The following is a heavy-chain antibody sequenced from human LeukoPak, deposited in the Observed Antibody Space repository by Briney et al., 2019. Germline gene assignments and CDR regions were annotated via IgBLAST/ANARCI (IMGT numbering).Heavy chain of an antibody. J-gene: IGHJ4*02. D-gene: IGHD6-19*01. CDR2: IKEDGSEK. Sequence: GGSLRLSCAASGFTFGNYWMSWVRQAPGKGLEWVANIKEDGSEKNYVDSVRGRFTISRDNAEKSLYLQMNSLRVEDTAVYYCSRAKSGSSSGSFWGQGTLVIVSS. CDR3: SRAKSGSSSGSF. V-gene: IGHV3-7*01. CDR1: GFTFGNYW.